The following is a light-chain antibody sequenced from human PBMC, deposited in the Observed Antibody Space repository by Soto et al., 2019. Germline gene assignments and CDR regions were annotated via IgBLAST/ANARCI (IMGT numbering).Light chain of an antibody. CDR2: GAF. Sequence: DIVIKQSPSTLSVSPGERATLSCRASPSVTNYLAWYQQKPGQPPRLLIYGAFNRAAGIPARFSGSGSGTDFTLTISSLEPEDSAVYYCQQRNIWPPVTFGQGTRLEIK. J-gene: IGKJ5*01. V-gene: IGKV3-11*01. CDR3: QQRNIWPPVT. CDR1: PSVTNY.